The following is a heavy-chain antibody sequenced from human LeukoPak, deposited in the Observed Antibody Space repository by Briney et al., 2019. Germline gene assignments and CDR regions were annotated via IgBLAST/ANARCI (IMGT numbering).Heavy chain of an antibody. Sequence: SETLSLTCTVSGGSISSHYWSWIRQPPGKGLEWIGYFYYSGSTNYNPSLKSRVTISVDTSKNQFSLKLSSVTAADTAVYYCARADGRVISWGQGTLVTVSS. J-gene: IGHJ4*02. V-gene: IGHV4-59*08. D-gene: IGHD2-21*01. CDR1: GGSISSHY. CDR2: FYYSGST. CDR3: ARADGRVIS.